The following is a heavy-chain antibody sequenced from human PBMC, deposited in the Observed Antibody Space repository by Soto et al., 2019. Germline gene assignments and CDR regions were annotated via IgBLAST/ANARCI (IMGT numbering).Heavy chain of an antibody. CDR3: ARSDGSGSYYENWFDP. D-gene: IGHD3-10*01. CDR1: GGYIRSGGYS. J-gene: IGHJ5*02. V-gene: IGHV4-30-2*01. CDR2: IYHSGST. Sequence: SETQPLSCAVSGGYIRSGGYSWSWIRQPPGKGLEWIGYIYHSGSTYYNPSLKSRVTISVDTSKNQFSLKLSSVTAADTAVYYCARSDGSGSYYENWFDPWGQGTLVTVS.